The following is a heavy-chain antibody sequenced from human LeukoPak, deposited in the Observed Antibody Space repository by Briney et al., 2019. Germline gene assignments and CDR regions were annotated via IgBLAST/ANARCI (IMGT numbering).Heavy chain of an antibody. CDR3: ARRMIVANNWFDP. V-gene: IGHV4-59*08. Sequence: SETLSLTCAVYGGSFSGYYWNWIRQPPGKGLEWIGYIHYSGSTNYNPSLKSRVTMSVDTSKKQFSLKLSSVTAADTAVYYCARRMIVANNWFDPWGQGTLVTVSS. J-gene: IGHJ5*02. CDR2: IHYSGST. D-gene: IGHD3-22*01. CDR1: GGSFSGYY.